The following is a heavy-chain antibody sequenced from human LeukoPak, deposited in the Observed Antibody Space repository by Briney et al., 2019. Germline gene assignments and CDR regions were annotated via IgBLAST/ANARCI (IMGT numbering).Heavy chain of an antibody. CDR1: GGSISNYY. CDR3: ASSQGSGREY. V-gene: IGHV4-59*01. CDR2: IYYSGST. Sequence: SETLSLTCTVSGGSISNYYWIWIRQPPGKGLEWIGYIYYSGSTNYNPSLKSRVTISVDTSKNQFSLNLSSVTAADTAVYYCASSQGSGREYWGQGTLVTVSS. J-gene: IGHJ4*02. D-gene: IGHD3-10*01.